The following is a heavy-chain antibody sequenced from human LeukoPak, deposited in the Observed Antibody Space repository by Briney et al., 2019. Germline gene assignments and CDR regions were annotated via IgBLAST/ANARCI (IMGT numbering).Heavy chain of an antibody. Sequence: SETLSLTCTVSGGSITNYYWSWIRQPPGKGLEWIGNIYYSGSTNYNPSLKSRVTISVDTSKNQFSLKLSSVTAADTAVYYCTRGSIAYYYMDVWGKGTTVTISS. CDR2: IYYSGST. CDR3: TRGSIAYYYMDV. V-gene: IGHV4-59*01. CDR1: GGSITNYY. J-gene: IGHJ6*03. D-gene: IGHD3-22*01.